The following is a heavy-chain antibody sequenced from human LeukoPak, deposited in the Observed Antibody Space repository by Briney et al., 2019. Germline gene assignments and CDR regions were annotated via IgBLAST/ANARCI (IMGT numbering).Heavy chain of an antibody. CDR2: ISYDGSNK. D-gene: IGHD5-12*01. Sequence: GRSLRLSCAASGFTFSSYGMHWVRHAPGKGLERVAVISYDGSNKYYADSVKGRFTISRDNSKNTLYLQMNSLRAEDTAVYYCAKHRQKVATKGPFDYWGQGTLVTVSS. CDR3: AKHRQKVATKGPFDY. J-gene: IGHJ4*02. V-gene: IGHV3-30*18. CDR1: GFTFSSYG.